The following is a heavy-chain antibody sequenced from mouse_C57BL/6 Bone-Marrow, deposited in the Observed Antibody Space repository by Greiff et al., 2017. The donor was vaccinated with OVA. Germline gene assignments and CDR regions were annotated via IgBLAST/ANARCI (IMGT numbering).Heavy chain of an antibody. V-gene: IGHV7-1*01. CDR3: ARDNWDWYFDV. CDR2: SRNKANDYTT. CDR1: GFTFSDFY. J-gene: IGHJ1*03. Sequence: VQRVESGGGLVQSGRSLRLSCATSGFTFSDFYMEWVRQAPGKGLEWIAASRNKANDYTTEYSASVKGRFIVSRDTSQSILYLQMNALSAEDTAIYYCARDNWDWYFDVWGTGTTVTVSS. D-gene: IGHD4-1*01.